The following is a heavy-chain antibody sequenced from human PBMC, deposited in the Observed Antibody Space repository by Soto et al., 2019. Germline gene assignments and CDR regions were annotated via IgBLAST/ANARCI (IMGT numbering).Heavy chain of an antibody. Sequence: PSETLSLTCTVSGGSIRNYYWSWIRQPPGKGLEWIGSVYESGVTNYNPSLESRVTISIDTSKSQFSLKLTSVTAADTAVYYCARDQVPAALLGWLDPWGQETLVTVSS. V-gene: IGHV4-59*01. CDR3: ARDQVPAALLGWLDP. D-gene: IGHD2-2*01. CDR2: VYESGVT. CDR1: GGSIRNYY. J-gene: IGHJ5*02.